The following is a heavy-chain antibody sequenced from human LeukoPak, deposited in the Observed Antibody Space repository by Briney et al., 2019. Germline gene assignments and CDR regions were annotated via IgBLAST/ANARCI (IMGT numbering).Heavy chain of an antibody. CDR2: VHLNGAT. V-gene: IGHV4-4*02. Sequence: PSGTLSLTCDVSGGSITTTNWWSWVRQPPNKGLEWIGEVHLNGATNYNPSLESRVTMSIDTSKNHLSLELTSVTAADTAMYYCTRESGAFSPFGFWGQGTLVTVSS. CDR1: GGSITTTNW. J-gene: IGHJ4*02. CDR3: TRESGAFSPFGF. D-gene: IGHD1-26*01.